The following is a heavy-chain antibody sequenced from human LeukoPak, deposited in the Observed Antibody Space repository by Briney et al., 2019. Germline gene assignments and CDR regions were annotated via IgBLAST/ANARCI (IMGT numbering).Heavy chain of an antibody. Sequence: GGSLRLSCGASGFTFSSYWMSWVRQAPGKGLEWVANIKQDGREKYYVDSVKGRFTISRDNAKDSLYLQMNSLRVEDTAVYYCARYCGGDCYGMDVWGQGTTVTVSS. CDR2: IKQDGREK. V-gene: IGHV3-7*01. CDR3: ARYCGGDCYGMDV. J-gene: IGHJ6*02. D-gene: IGHD2-21*02. CDR1: GFTFSSYW.